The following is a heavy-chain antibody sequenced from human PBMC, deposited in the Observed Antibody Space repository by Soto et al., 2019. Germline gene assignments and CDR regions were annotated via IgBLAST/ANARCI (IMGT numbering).Heavy chain of an antibody. CDR2: IIPILGIA. CDR3: ARHMVRGGHDAFDI. D-gene: IGHD3-10*01. J-gene: IGHJ3*02. Sequence: ASVKVSCKASGGTFSSYTISWVRQAPGQGLEWMGRIIPILGIANYAQKFQGRVTITADKSTSTAYMELSSLRSEDTAVYYCARHMVRGGHDAFDIWGQGTMVTVSS. CDR1: GGTFSSYT. V-gene: IGHV1-69*02.